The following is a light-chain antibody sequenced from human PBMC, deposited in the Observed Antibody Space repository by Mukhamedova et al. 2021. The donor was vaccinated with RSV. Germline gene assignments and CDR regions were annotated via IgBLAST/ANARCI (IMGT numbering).Light chain of an antibody. CDR3: QQYSVYPWA. CDR2: KVS. Sequence: WYQRRVHGKAPKLLIYKVSDLESGVPSRFSGRGSETEFTLTIRSLQPDDSANYYCQQYSVYPWAFGQGTKVEIK. V-gene: IGKV1-5*03. J-gene: IGKJ1*01.